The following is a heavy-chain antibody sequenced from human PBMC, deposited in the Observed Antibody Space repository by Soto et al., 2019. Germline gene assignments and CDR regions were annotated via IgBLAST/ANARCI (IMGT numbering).Heavy chain of an antibody. CDR3: AREGYSGLDAFDI. D-gene: IGHD5-12*01. CDR1: GFTFSSYW. CDR2: INSDGSST. Sequence: EVQLVESGGGLVQPGGSLRLSCAASGFTFSSYWMHWVRQAPGKGLVWVSRINSDGSSTSYADSVKGRFTISRDNAKNTLYLQMNSLRVEDTAVYYFAREGYSGLDAFDIWGQGTMVTVSS. V-gene: IGHV3-74*01. J-gene: IGHJ3*02.